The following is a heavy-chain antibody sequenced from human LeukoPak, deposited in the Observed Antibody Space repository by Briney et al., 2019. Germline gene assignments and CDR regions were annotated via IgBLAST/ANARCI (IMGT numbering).Heavy chain of an antibody. CDR3: AKRAPTTRYFDWLNAFDI. V-gene: IGHV3-23*01. CDR1: GFTFSSYA. D-gene: IGHD3-9*01. Sequence: PVGSLRLSCAASGFTFSSYAMSWVRQAPGKGLEWVSAISGSGGSTYYADSVKGRFTISRDNSKNTLYLQMNSLRAEDTAVYYCAKRAPTTRYFDWLNAFDIWGQGTMVTVSS. CDR2: ISGSGGST. J-gene: IGHJ3*02.